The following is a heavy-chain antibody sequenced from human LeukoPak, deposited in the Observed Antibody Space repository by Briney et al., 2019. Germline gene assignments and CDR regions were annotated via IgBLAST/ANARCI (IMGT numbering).Heavy chain of an antibody. J-gene: IGHJ4*02. CDR2: ISDSGGNT. CDR3: ASNRSSWLIDY. Sequence: PGGSLRLSCAASGFTFNSYAMSWVRQAPWERVQWVSGISDSGGNTYYADSVRGRFTISRDNSKNTLYLQMNSLRAEDTAVYYCASNRSSWLIDYWGQGTLVTVSS. CDR1: GFTFNSYA. V-gene: IGHV3-23*01. D-gene: IGHD6-6*01.